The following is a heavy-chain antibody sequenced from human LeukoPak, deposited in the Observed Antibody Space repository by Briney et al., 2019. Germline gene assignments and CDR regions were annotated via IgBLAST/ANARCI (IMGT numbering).Heavy chain of an antibody. J-gene: IGHJ4*02. CDR3: AKPRLGCSSTSCYLTAFGY. D-gene: IGHD2-2*01. Sequence: GGPLRLSCAASGFTFSSYAMSWVRQAPGKGLEWVSAISGSGGSTYYADSVKGRFTISRDNSKNTLYLQMNSLRAEDTAVYYCAKPRLGCSSTSCYLTAFGYWGQGTLVTVSS. CDR2: ISGSGGST. V-gene: IGHV3-23*01. CDR1: GFTFSSYA.